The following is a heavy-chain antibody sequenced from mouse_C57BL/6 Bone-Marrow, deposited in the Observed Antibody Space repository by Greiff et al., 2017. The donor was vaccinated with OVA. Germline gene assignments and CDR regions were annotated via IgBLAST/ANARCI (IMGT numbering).Heavy chain of an antibody. J-gene: IGHJ2*01. CDR2: IYPGDGDT. D-gene: IGHD2-5*01. Sequence: QVQLQQSGPELVKPGASVKISCKASGYAFSSSWMNWVKQRPGKGLEWIGRIYPGDGDTNYNGKFKGKATLTADKSSSTAYMQLSSLTSEYSAVYFCARYSILDYWGQGTTLTVSS. CDR1: GYAFSSSW. CDR3: ARYSILDY. V-gene: IGHV1-82*01.